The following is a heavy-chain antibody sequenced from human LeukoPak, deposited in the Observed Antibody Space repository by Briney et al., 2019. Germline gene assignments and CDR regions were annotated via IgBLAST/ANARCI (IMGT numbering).Heavy chain of an antibody. J-gene: IGHJ4*02. CDR2: IYHSGST. V-gene: IGHV4-30-2*01. D-gene: IGHD6-13*01. CDR1: GGSISSGGYS. CDR3: ARVGGIAAAGRLAY. Sequence: SQTLSLTCAVSGGSISSGGYSWSWIRQPPGKGLEWIGYIYHSGSTYYNPSLKSRVTISVDTSKNQFSLKLSSVTAADTAVYYCARVGGIAAAGRLAYWGQGTLVTVSS.